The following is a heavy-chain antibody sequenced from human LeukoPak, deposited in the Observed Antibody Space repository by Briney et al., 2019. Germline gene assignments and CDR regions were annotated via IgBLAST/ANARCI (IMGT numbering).Heavy chain of an antibody. CDR2: IYYSGST. Sequence: SETLSLTCTVSGGSISSYYWSWIRQPPGKGLEWIGYIYYSGSTNYNPSLKSRVTISVDTSKNQFSLKLSSVTAADTAVYYCARLRATMYLDYWGQGTLVTVSS. CDR3: ARLRATMYLDY. J-gene: IGHJ4*02. CDR1: GGSISSYY. D-gene: IGHD5-12*01. V-gene: IGHV4-59*01.